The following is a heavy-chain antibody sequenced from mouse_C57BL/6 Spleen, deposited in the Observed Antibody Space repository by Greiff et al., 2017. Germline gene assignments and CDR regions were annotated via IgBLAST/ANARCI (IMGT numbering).Heavy chain of an antibody. J-gene: IGHJ2*01. D-gene: IGHD1-1*01. CDR3: ARWYGSSHYLDY. CDR1: GYSFTGYS. V-gene: IGHV1-52*01. Sequence: QVQLQQPGPELVRPGSSVKMSCKASGYSFTGYSMHWVKQRPIQGLEWIGKIDPSDSETNYNQKFKDKATLTVDKSSSTAYMQLSSLTSVDSAVYSCARWYGSSHYLDYWGQGTTLTVSS. CDR2: IDPSDSET.